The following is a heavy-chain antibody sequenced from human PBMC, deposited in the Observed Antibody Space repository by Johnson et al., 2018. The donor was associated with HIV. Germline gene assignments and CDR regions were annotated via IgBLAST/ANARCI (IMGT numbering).Heavy chain of an antibody. D-gene: IGHD5-24*01. CDR3: TTDLLRWLQGENAFDI. J-gene: IGHJ3*02. CDR1: GFTFGDYA. V-gene: IGHV3-49*03. CDR2: IRSKAYGETT. Sequence: VQLVESGGDLVQPGRSLRLSCSTSGFTFGDYAMSWFRQAPTKGLDWVSFIRSKAYGETTEYAASVKGRFTISRDDSKSITFLQMDSLKTEDTAVYYCTTDLLRWLQGENAFDIWGQGTMVTVSS.